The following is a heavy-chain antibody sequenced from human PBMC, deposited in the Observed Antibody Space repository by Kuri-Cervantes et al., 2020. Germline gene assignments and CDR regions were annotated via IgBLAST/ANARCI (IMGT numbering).Heavy chain of an antibody. J-gene: IGHJ4*02. CDR2: MNPNSGNT. V-gene: IGHV1-8*01. CDR1: GYTFTSYD. Sequence: ASVKVSCKASGYTFTSYDINWVRQATGQGLEWMGWMNPNSGNTGYAQKFQGRVTMTRDTSISTAYMELSRLRSDDTAVYYCARASRSHFDYWGQGTLVTVSS. D-gene: IGHD1-26*01. CDR3: ARASRSHFDY.